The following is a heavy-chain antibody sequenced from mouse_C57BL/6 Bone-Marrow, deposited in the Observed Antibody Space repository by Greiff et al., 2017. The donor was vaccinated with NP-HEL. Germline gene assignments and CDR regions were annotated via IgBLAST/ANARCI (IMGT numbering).Heavy chain of an antibody. CDR3: ARETGTYYFDY. V-gene: IGHV5-4*01. CDR2: ISDGGSYT. D-gene: IGHD4-1*01. J-gene: IGHJ2*01. CDR1: GFTFSSYA. Sequence: EVQLVESGGGLVKPGGSLKLSCAASGFTFSSYAMSWVRQTPEKRLEWVATISDGGSYTYYPDNVKGRFTISRDNAKNNLYLQMSHLKSEDTAMYYCARETGTYYFDYWGQGTTLTVSS.